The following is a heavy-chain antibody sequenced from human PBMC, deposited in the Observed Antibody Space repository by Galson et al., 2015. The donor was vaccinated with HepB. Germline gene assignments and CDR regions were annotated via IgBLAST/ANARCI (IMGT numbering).Heavy chain of an antibody. CDR1: GGTFTSYI. Sequence: SVKVSCKASGGTFTSYIFNWVRQAPGQGLEYVGRVIPILPIAQYAPTFRGRFTITADKSTTPAYMEVSSLRAEDTAVYYCARADYSDTSGYPTSKNAFDNWGQGTMVTVSS. J-gene: IGHJ3*02. CDR3: ARADYSDTSGYPTSKNAFDN. V-gene: IGHV1-69*02. D-gene: IGHD3-22*01. CDR2: VIPILPIA.